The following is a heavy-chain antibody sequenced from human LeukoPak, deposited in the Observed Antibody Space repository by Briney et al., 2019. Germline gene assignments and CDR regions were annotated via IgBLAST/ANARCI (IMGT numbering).Heavy chain of an antibody. CDR2: IYTSGST. D-gene: IGHD3-10*01. V-gene: IGHV4-4*07. Sequence: SETLSPTCTVSGGSIRSYYWSWIRQPAGKGLEWIGRIYTSGSTNYNPSLKSRVTVSVDTSKNQFSLKLSSVTAADTAVYYCAGGSGSSPLLNWFDPWGQGTLVTVSS. J-gene: IGHJ5*02. CDR1: GGSIRSYY. CDR3: AGGSGSSPLLNWFDP.